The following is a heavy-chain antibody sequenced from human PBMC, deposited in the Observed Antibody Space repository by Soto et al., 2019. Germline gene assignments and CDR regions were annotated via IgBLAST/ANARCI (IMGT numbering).Heavy chain of an antibody. CDR3: TTGSSGWSQGGFEP. J-gene: IGHJ5*02. Sequence: EVQLVESGGGLVKPGGSLRLSCAASGFTFTNAWMSWVRQAPGKGLEWVGRIKSKTDGGTPDYAAPVKGRFTISREDSKNTLYLQMNRLKPEDTAVYYCTTGSSGWSQGGFEPWGQGTLVTVSS. D-gene: IGHD6-19*01. V-gene: IGHV3-15*01. CDR1: GFTFTNAW. CDR2: IKSKTDGGTP.